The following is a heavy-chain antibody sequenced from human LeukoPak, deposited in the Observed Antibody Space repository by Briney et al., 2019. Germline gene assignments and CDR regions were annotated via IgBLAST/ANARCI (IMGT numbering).Heavy chain of an antibody. CDR3: AGTTGYCSGGSCHYYFDC. Sequence: KPSETLSLTCTVSGGSISSYYWSWIRQPAGEGLEWIGRIYTSGSTNYNPSLKSRVTMSVDTSKNQFSLKLSSVTAADTAVYYCAGTTGYCSGGSCHYYFDCWGQGTLVTVSS. CDR1: GGSISSYY. V-gene: IGHV4-4*07. CDR2: IYTSGST. J-gene: IGHJ4*02. D-gene: IGHD2-15*01.